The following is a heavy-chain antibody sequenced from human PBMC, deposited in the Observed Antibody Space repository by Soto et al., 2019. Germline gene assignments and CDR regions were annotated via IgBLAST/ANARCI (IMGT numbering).Heavy chain of an antibody. V-gene: IGHV1-2*04. CDR1: GYTFTGYY. J-gene: IGHJ6*02. D-gene: IGHD2-2*03. CDR3: ARGGYCSSTRCSTGHYYYYGMDV. Sequence: ASVKVSCKASGYTFTGYYMHWVRQAPGQGLEWMGWINPNSGGTNYAQKFQGWVTMTRDTSISTAYMELSRLRSDDTAVYYCARGGYCSSTRCSTGHYYYYGMDVWGQGTTVTVSS. CDR2: INPNSGGT.